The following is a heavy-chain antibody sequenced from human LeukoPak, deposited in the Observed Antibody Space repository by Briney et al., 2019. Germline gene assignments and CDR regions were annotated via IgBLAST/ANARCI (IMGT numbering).Heavy chain of an antibody. CDR2: ISTSNGNT. D-gene: IGHD1-1*01. Sequence: ASMKVSCKTSGYTFTTYGISWVRQAAGQGLEWMGWISTSNGNTNYAQKLQGRVTMTTDTSTSTAFMELRSLRSDDTAVYYCARDLVQLERHLDYWGQGTLVTVSS. CDR3: ARDLVQLERHLDY. V-gene: IGHV1-18*01. J-gene: IGHJ4*02. CDR1: GYTFTTYG.